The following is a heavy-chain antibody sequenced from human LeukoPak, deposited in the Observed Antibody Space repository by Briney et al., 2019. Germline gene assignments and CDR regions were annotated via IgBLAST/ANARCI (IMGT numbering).Heavy chain of an antibody. J-gene: IGHJ3*02. CDR1: GFTFSRSA. V-gene: IGHV3-23*01. CDR3: ARCFDI. CDR2: ISGSGGTT. Sequence: PGGSLRLSCAASGFTFSRSAMSWVRQAPGKGLEWVSTISGSGGTTYYADSVKGRFTISRDNAKNSLYLQMNSLRAEDTAVYYCARCFDIWGQGTMVTVSS.